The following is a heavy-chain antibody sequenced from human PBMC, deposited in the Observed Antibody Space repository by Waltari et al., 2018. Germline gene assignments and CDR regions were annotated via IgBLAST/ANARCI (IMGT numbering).Heavy chain of an antibody. Sequence: EVQLVESGGGLVKPGGSLRLSCAASGFTFSPYSMSWIRQAPGKGLEWVSSIGTTYSYIYCANSVRGRFTISRDNAKSSLFLQMNGLRADDTGVYYCARDGEFLRLGTTDYWGQGTLITVSS. CDR2: IGTTYSYI. J-gene: IGHJ4*02. CDR1: GFTFSPYS. CDR3: ARDGEFLRLGTTDY. V-gene: IGHV3-21*02. D-gene: IGHD3-10*01.